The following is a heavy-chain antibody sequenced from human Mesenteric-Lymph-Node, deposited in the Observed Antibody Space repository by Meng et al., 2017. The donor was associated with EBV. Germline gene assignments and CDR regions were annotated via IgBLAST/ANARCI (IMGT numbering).Heavy chain of an antibody. CDR2: INPNSGGT. V-gene: IGHV1-2*02. J-gene: IGHJ4*02. D-gene: IGHD6-19*01. Sequence: QVQVVQSGEEVKKPGSSVKVSCKAAGGTFSSHAFSWVRQAPGQGLEWMGGINPNSGGTNYAQKFQGRVTMTRDTSISTAYMELSRLRSDDTAVYYCARGIAVAGTRDYWGQGTLVTVSS. CDR3: ARGIAVAGTRDY. CDR1: GGTFSSHA.